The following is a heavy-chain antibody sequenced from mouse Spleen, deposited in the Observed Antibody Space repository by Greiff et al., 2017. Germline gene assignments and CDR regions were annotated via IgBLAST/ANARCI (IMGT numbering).Heavy chain of an antibody. V-gene: IGHV1-69*01. CDR2: IYPSDSYT. CDR1: GYTFTSYW. D-gene: IGHD1-1*01. Sequence: VQLQQPGAEFVMPGASVKLSCKASGYTFTSYWMHWVKQRPGQGPEWIGEIYPSDSYTNYNQKFKGKATLTVDKFSSTAYMQLSSLTSDDSAVYYCVRGGSVVPYFFDYWGQGTTLTVSS. J-gene: IGHJ2*01. CDR3: VRGGSVVPYFFDY.